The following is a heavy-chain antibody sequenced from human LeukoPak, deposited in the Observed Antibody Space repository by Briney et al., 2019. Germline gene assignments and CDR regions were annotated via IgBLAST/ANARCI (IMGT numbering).Heavy chain of an antibody. CDR3: AREPGSSPDFDY. D-gene: IGHD6-6*01. V-gene: IGHV3-74*01. Sequence: GGSLRLSCAASGFTFSSYWMHWVRQAPGKGLEWVSRISTDGSSTTYADSVKGRFTISRDNAKNTLDLQMNSLRAEDTAVYYCAREPGSSPDFDYWGQGILVTVSS. CDR1: GFTFSSYW. CDR2: ISTDGSST. J-gene: IGHJ4*02.